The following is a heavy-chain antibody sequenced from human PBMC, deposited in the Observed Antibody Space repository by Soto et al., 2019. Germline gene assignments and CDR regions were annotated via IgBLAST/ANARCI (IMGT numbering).Heavy chain of an antibody. CDR3: AREPTYYYYGMDV. Sequence: ASVKVSCKASGYTFTSYYKHWVRPAPGQGLVWMVIINPSGGRTSYAQKFQGRVTMTRDTSTSTVYMELSSLRSEDTAVYCCAREPTYYYYGMDVWGQGSTVTVSS. V-gene: IGHV1-46*01. CDR1: GYTFTSYY. CDR2: INPSGGRT. J-gene: IGHJ6*02.